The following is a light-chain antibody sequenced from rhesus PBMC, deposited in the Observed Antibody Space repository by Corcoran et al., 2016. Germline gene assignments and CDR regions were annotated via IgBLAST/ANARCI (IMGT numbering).Light chain of an antibody. J-gene: IGKJ2*01. CDR3: LQHNSYPYS. V-gene: IGKV1-28*01. CDR2: AAS. CDR1: QGISSY. Sequence: DIQMTQSPSSLSASVGDTVTITCRASQGISSYLNWFQPKPGKAPKLLFYAASSLESGVPSRFSGSGSGTECTLTISSLQPEDFAAYYGLQHNSYPYSFGQGTKVEIK.